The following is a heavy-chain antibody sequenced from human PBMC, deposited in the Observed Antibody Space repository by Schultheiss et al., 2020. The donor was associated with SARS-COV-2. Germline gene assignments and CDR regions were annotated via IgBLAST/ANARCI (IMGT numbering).Heavy chain of an antibody. D-gene: IGHD4-17*01. Sequence: GGSLRLSCAASGFTFSSYAMSWVRQAPGKGLEWVGRISSKTDGGTADYAAPVKGRFTISRDDSKSIAYLQMNSLKTEDTAVYYCAGELLYGDYGFDYWGQGALVTVSS. CDR3: AGELLYGDYGFDY. CDR2: ISSKTDGGTA. J-gene: IGHJ4*02. V-gene: IGHV3-15*01. CDR1: GFTFSSYA.